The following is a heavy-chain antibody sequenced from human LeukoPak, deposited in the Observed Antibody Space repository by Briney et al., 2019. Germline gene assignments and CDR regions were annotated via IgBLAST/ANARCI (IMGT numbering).Heavy chain of an antibody. J-gene: IGHJ4*02. Sequence: GGSLRLSCAASGFTFSSYGMHWVRQAPGKGLEWVAVIWYDGSNKYYADSVKGRFTISRDNSKNTLYLQMNSLRAEDTAVYYCARDSGWNLIDYWGQGTLVTVSS. V-gene: IGHV3-33*01. CDR1: GFTFSSYG. D-gene: IGHD6-19*01. CDR2: IWYDGSNK. CDR3: ARDSGWNLIDY.